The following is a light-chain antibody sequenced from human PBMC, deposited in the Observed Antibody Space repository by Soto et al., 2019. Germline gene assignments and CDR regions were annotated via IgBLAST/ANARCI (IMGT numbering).Light chain of an antibody. Sequence: DIQMTQSPSALSASVGDRVTITCRASQGISTWLAWYQQKPEKAPKTLIFDASNLQSGVPSRFSGSGSGTEFTLTISSLQSEDFAVYYCQQYNNWPPLTFGQGTKVDIK. J-gene: IGKJ1*01. CDR2: DAS. CDR1: QGISTW. V-gene: IGKV1D-16*01. CDR3: QQYNNWPPLT.